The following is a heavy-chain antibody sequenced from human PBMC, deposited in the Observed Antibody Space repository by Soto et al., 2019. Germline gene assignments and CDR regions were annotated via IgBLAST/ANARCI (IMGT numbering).Heavy chain of an antibody. D-gene: IGHD3-10*01. V-gene: IGHV3-23*01. J-gene: IGHJ4*02. CDR1: GFTFNNYA. CDR2: ISGGGDTT. CDR3: AKERGGSGSLSAHVDF. Sequence: EVQLLESGGGLVQPGGSLRLSCAASGFTFNNYAMTWVRQPPGKGLEWVSAISGGGDTTSYADCVKGRFTVSRDGSKNTLYLQMSSLRAEDTALYYCAKERGGSGSLSAHVDFWGQGTLVTVSS.